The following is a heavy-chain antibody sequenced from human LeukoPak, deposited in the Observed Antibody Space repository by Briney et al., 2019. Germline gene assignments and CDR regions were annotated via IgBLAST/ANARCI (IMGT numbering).Heavy chain of an antibody. J-gene: IGHJ4*02. Sequence: VGSLRLSCAASGFTFSSYWMHWVRQAPGKGLVWVSRINSDGSSTSYADSVKGRFTTSRDNAKNTLYLQMNSLRAEDTAVYYCARDHFKLVPAARGGDFGVDYWGQGTLVTVSS. D-gene: IGHD2-2*01. CDR1: GFTFSSYW. CDR3: ARDHFKLVPAARGGDFGVDY. CDR2: INSDGSST. V-gene: IGHV3-74*01.